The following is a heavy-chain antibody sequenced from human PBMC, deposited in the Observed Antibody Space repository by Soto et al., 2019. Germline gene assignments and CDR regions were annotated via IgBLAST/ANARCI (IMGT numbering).Heavy chain of an antibody. D-gene: IGHD3-3*01. CDR3: ARPSVEWVNVPPFDY. CDR1: GFTFSSYG. Sequence: QVQLVESGGGVVQPGRSLRLSCAASGFTFSSYGMHWVRQAPGKGLEWVAVIWYDGSNKYYADSVKGRFTISRDNSKNTLYLQMNSLRAEDTAVYYCARPSVEWVNVPPFDYWGQGTLVTVSS. CDR2: IWYDGSNK. V-gene: IGHV3-33*01. J-gene: IGHJ4*02.